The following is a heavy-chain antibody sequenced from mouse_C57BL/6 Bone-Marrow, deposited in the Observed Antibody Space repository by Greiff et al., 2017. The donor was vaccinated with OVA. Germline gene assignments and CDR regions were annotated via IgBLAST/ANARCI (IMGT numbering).Heavy chain of an antibody. V-gene: IGHV1-50*01. CDR1: GYTFTSYW. CDR3: ARRGY. Sequence: QVQLQQPGAELVKPGASVKLSCKASGYTFTSYWMQWVKQRPGQGLEWIGEIDPSDSLTNYNQKFKGKATLTVDTSSSTAYMQLSSLTSEDSAVYYCARRGYWGQGTTLTVSS. J-gene: IGHJ2*01. CDR2: IDPSDSLT.